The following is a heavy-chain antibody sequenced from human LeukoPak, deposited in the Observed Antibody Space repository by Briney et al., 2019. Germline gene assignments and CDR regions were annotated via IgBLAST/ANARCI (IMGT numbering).Heavy chain of an antibody. V-gene: IGHV3-23*01. CDR2: ISGSGGST. Sequence: GGSLRLSCAASGFTFSSYAMSWVRQAPGKGLEWVSAISGSGGSTYYADSVKGRFTISRDNSKNTLYPQMNSLRAEDTAVYYCAKEGVTMVRGVRYYMDVWGKGTTVTVSS. J-gene: IGHJ6*03. D-gene: IGHD3-10*01. CDR1: GFTFSSYA. CDR3: AKEGVTMVRGVRYYMDV.